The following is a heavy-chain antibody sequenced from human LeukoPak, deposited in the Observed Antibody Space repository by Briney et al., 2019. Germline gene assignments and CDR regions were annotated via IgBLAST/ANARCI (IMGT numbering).Heavy chain of an antibody. CDR1: GYTFTSYY. D-gene: IGHD2-2*01. V-gene: IGHV1-46*01. Sequence: ASVKVSCKASGYTFTSYYMHWVRQAPGQGLEWMGIINPSGGSTSYAQKFQGRVTMTRDTSTSTAYMELSSLRSEDTAVYYCARASRYCSSTSCYFDYWGQGTLVTVSS. CDR2: INPSGGST. CDR3: ARASRYCSSTSCYFDY. J-gene: IGHJ4*02.